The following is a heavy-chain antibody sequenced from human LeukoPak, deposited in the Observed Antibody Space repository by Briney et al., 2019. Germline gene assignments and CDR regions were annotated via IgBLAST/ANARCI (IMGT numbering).Heavy chain of an antibody. CDR3: TRDMGGTYFDY. Sequence: GGSLRLSCAASGFTISNYDMHWVRQAPGKGLEWVALISYDGSNKYYADSVKGRFAISRDNSKNTLYLQMNSLRAEDTAVYYCTRDMGGTYFDYWGQGTLVTVSS. CDR2: ISYDGSNK. D-gene: IGHD1-26*01. V-gene: IGHV3-30*03. CDR1: GFTISNYD. J-gene: IGHJ4*02.